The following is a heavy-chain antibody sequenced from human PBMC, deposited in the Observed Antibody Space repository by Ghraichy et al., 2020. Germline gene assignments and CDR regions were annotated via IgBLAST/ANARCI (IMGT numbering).Heavy chain of an antibody. Sequence: SETLSLTCAVYGGSFSGYYWSWIRQPPGKGLEWIGEINHSGSTNYNPSLKSRVTISVDTSKNQFSLKLSSVTAADTAVYYCARGLQLWYSSSSKVPVPYFDYWGQGTLVTVSS. J-gene: IGHJ4*02. CDR3: ARGLQLWYSSSSKVPVPYFDY. D-gene: IGHD6-6*01. CDR1: GGSFSGYY. CDR2: INHSGST. V-gene: IGHV4-34*01.